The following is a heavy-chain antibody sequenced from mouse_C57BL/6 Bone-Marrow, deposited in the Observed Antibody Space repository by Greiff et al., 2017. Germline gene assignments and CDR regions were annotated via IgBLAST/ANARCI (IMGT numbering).Heavy chain of an antibody. V-gene: IGHV5-6*02. CDR3: ARHDYYGSSFPYYYAMDY. D-gene: IGHD1-1*01. Sequence: EVKLVESGGDLVKPGGSLKLSCAASGFTFSSYGMSWVRQTPDKRLEWVATISSGGSYTYYPDSVKGRFTISRDNAKNTLYLQMSSLKSEDTAMYYCARHDYYGSSFPYYYAMDYWGQGTSVTVSS. J-gene: IGHJ4*01. CDR2: ISSGGSYT. CDR1: GFTFSSYG.